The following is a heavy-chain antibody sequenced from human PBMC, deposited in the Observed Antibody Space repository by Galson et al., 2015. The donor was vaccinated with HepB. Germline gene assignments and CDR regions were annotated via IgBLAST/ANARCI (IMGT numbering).Heavy chain of an antibody. CDR3: AREDGGYVLYYFDY. CDR2: IYYSGST. Sequence: SETLSLTCTVSGGSISSSSYYWGWIRQPPGKGLEWIGSIYYSGSTYYNPSLKSRVTISVDTSKNQFSLKLSSVTAADTAVYYCAREDGGYVLYYFDYWGQGTLVTVSS. D-gene: IGHD5-12*01. CDR1: GGSISSSSYY. J-gene: IGHJ4*02. V-gene: IGHV4-39*02.